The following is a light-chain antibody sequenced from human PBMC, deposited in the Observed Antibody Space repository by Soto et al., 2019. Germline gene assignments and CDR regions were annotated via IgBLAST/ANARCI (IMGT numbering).Light chain of an antibody. Sequence: DIQMPQSPSSLSASVGDRVTITCRASQSSSRYLNWYQQKPGKAPKLLIYAASSLQSGVPSRFSGSGSGTDFTLPISSLQPGDFAIYYCQQSYSTPHTFGQGTKLEIK. V-gene: IGKV1-39*01. CDR1: QSSSRY. J-gene: IGKJ2*01. CDR2: AAS. CDR3: QQSYSTPHT.